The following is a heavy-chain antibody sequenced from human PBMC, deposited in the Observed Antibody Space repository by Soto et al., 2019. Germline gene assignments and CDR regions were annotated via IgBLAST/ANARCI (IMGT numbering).Heavy chain of an antibody. Sequence: EVQLVQSGAEVKKPGESLKISCKGSGYSFISYWIGWVRQMPGKGLEWMGIIYPGDSDIRYSPSFQGQVTISADKSNTTAYLQWSSLKASDTAMYYCARQGIPGLAAAGTDYWGQGTLVTVSS. D-gene: IGHD6-13*01. V-gene: IGHV5-51*01. J-gene: IGHJ4*02. CDR1: GYSFISYW. CDR3: ARQGIPGLAAAGTDY. CDR2: IYPGDSDI.